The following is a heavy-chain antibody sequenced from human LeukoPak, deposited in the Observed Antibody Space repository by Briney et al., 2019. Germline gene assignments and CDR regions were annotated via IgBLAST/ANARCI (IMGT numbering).Heavy chain of an antibody. J-gene: IGHJ4*02. CDR2: INPKSGAT. V-gene: IGHV1-2*02. CDR1: GYTFTSYY. CDR3: VRAGPAAPLDY. D-gene: IGHD2-15*01. Sequence: ASVKVSCKASGYTFTSYYMHWVRQAPGQGFEWMGWINPKSGATDYSQKFQGRVTLTRDTSIAAAYMELSNLRSDDTAVYYCVRAGPAAPLDYWGQGTLVTVSP.